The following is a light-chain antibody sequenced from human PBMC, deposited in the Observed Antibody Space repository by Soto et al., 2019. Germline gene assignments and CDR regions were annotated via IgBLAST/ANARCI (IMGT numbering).Light chain of an antibody. J-gene: IGKJ1*01. V-gene: IGKV3-15*01. CDR1: QSVRGN. CDR2: GAS. CDR3: QQYNDWPPT. Sequence: EIVMTQSPATLSASPGERATLSCRASQSVRGNLAWYQQKPGQAPRLLIYGASTRATGIPARFSGSGSGTEFTLSIGSLQSEDFAVYYCQQYNDWPPTFGQGTKVDI.